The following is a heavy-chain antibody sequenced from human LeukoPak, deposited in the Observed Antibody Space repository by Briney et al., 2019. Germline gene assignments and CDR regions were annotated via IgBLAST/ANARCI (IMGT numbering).Heavy chain of an antibody. D-gene: IGHD3-10*01. CDR3: ARVRGDYSYGMDV. Sequence: GGSLRLSCAASGFTFSSYAMSWVRQAPGKGLEWVSVIYTGGGTYYADSVKGRFSISRDNSKNMLYLQMNRLRAEDTAVYHCARVRGDYSYGMDVWGKGTTVTVSS. V-gene: IGHV3-53*01. J-gene: IGHJ6*04. CDR1: GFTFSSYA. CDR2: IYTGGGT.